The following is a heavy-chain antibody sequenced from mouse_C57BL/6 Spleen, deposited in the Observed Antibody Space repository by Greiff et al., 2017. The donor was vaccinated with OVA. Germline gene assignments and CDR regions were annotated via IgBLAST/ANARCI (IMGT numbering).Heavy chain of an antibody. D-gene: IGHD2-10*02. V-gene: IGHV7-3*01. J-gene: IGHJ2*01. CDR2: IRNKANGYTT. Sequence: EVKVEESGGGLVQPGGSLSLSCAASGFTFTDYYMSWVRQPPGKALEWLGFIRNKANGYTTEYSASVKGRFTISRDNSQSILYLQMNALRAEDSATYYCARYLGLYFDYWGQGTTLTVSS. CDR1: GFTFTDYY. CDR3: ARYLGLYFDY.